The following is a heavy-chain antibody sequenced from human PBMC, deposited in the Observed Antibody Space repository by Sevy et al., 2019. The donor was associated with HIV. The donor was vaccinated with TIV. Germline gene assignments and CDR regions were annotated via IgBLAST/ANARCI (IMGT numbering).Heavy chain of an antibody. V-gene: IGHV3-33*01. CDR3: ARAGVYGDYYYYYGMDV. J-gene: IGHJ6*02. Sequence: GGSLRLSCAASGFTFSSYGMHWVRQAPGKGLEWVAVIWYDGSNKYYGDSVKGRFTISRDNSKNTLYLQMNSLRAEDTAVYCCARAGVYGDYYYYYGMDVWGQGTTVTVSS. CDR1: GFTFSSYG. CDR2: IWYDGSNK. D-gene: IGHD4-17*01.